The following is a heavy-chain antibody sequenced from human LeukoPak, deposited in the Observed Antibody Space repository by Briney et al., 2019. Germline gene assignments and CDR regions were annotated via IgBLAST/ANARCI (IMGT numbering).Heavy chain of an antibody. V-gene: IGHV4-61*05. D-gene: IGHD3-10*01. CDR2: IYYSGST. Sequence: SETLSLTCTVSGGSISSSSYYWSWIRQPPGEGLEWIGYIYYSGSTNYNPSLKSRVTISVDTSKNQFSLKLSSVTAADTAVYYCARLGRYGSGPLHAFDIWGQGTMVTVSS. CDR1: GGSISSSSYY. J-gene: IGHJ3*02. CDR3: ARLGRYGSGPLHAFDI.